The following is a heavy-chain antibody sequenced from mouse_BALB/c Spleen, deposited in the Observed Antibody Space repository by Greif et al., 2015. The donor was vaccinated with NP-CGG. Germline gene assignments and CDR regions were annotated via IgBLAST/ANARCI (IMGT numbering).Heavy chain of an antibody. CDR1: GYAFTSYN. Sequence: VQLQQPGPELVKPGASVKASCKTSGYAFTSYNMFWVKQSHGKSLEWIGYIDPYNGGTSYNQKFKGKATLTVDKSSSTAYMHLNSLTSEDSAVYYCARSPLTGNFDYWGQGSTLTVSS. D-gene: IGHD4-1*01. CDR2: IDPYNGGT. J-gene: IGHJ2*01. CDR3: ARSPLTGNFDY. V-gene: IGHV1S135*01.